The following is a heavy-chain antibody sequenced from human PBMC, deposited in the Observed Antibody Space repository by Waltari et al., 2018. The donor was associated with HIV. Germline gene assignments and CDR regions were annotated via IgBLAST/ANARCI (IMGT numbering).Heavy chain of an antibody. Sequence: QVQLVESGGGVVQPGRSLRLSCEGSEFTLSSYGVHWVRQDPGNGGEGVAFRSVYGTNIYYADSVKGRFTISRDNSKNTVYLQMDSLRPDDSAVYYCTRERQKDMVEVQRYGMDVWGQGTTVTVSS. D-gene: IGHD2-2*01. CDR3: TRERQKDMVEVQRYGMDV. CDR2: RSVYGTNI. V-gene: IGHV3-30-3*01. CDR1: EFTLSSYG. J-gene: IGHJ6*02.